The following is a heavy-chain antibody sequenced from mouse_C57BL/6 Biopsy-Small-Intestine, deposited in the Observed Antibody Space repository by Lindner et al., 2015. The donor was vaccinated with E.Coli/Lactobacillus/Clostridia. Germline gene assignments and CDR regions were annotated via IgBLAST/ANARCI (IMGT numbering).Heavy chain of an antibody. J-gene: IGHJ2*01. CDR3: VRTYYSNYDY. V-gene: IGHV1-64*01. CDR1: GYTFTSYW. D-gene: IGHD2-5*01. Sequence: VQLQESGAELVKPGASVKLSCKASGYTFTSYWMHWVKQRPGQGLEWIGMIHPNSGSTNYNEKFKSKATLTVDKSSSTAYMQLSSLTSEDSAVYYCVRTYYSNYDYWGQGTTLTVSS. CDR2: IHPNSGST.